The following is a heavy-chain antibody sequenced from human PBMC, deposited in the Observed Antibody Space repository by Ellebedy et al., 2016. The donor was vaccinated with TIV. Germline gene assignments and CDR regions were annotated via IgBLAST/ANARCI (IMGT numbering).Heavy chain of an antibody. Sequence: SETLSLTXTVSGGSISPSFWSWVRQPAGGGLEWIGHISARGITNYNPSVKSRITMSLDTSRNRFSLNLRSVTAADTAVYYCVRFDYDVEGYYGLDVWGRGTTVTVSS. J-gene: IGHJ6*02. CDR1: GGSISPSF. V-gene: IGHV4-4*07. CDR3: VRFDYDVEGYYGLDV. CDR2: ISARGIT. D-gene: IGHD3-16*01.